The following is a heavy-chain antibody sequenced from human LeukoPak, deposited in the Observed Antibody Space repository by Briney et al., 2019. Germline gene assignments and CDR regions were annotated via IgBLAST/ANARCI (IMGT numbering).Heavy chain of an antibody. CDR2: IRTTAEGAKYA. CDR1: GFSFTHYP. V-gene: IGHV3-48*02. D-gene: IGHD3-9*01. Sequence: PGGSLRLSCATSGFSFTHYPMNWVRQAPGKGREWISNIRTTAEGAKYAYYADSVRGRVTISRDDGKNTIYLHMNSLRDDDTAVYYCATDQRYAFDYWGQGILVTVSS. CDR3: ATDQRYAFDY. J-gene: IGHJ4*02.